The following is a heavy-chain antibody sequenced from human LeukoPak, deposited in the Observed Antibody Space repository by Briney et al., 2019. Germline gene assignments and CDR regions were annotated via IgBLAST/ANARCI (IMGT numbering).Heavy chain of an antibody. CDR1: GYTFTSYG. CDR2: IIPIFGTA. V-gene: IGHV1-69*13. D-gene: IGHD6-19*01. Sequence: SVKVSCKASGYTFTSYGISWVRQAPGQGLEWMGGIIPIFGTANYAQKFQGRVTITADESTSTAYMELSSLRSEDTAVYYCARGATEKWLVRGFGFDIWGQGTMVTVSS. CDR3: ARGATEKWLVRGFGFDI. J-gene: IGHJ3*02.